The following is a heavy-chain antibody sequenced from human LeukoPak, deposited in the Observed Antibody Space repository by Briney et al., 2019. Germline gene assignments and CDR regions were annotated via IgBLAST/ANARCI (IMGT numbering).Heavy chain of an antibody. CDR3: AKDGGEYYDILTGYYPRLYYMDV. D-gene: IGHD3-9*01. CDR2: ISASGVMT. CDR1: GFTFTNYA. J-gene: IGHJ6*03. V-gene: IGHV3-23*01. Sequence: PGGSLRLSCAASGFTFTNYAMTWVRQAPGKGLEWVSSISASGVMTYYADSVKGRFTISRDNSKNTLYPQMNSLRAEDTAVYYCAKDGGEYYDILTGYYPRLYYMDVWGKGTTVTISS.